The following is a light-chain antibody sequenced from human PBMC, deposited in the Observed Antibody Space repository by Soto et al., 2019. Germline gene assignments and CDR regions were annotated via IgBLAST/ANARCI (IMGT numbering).Light chain of an antibody. V-gene: IGKV4-1*01. CDR3: QQRSNWPET. Sequence: DIVMTQSPDSLAVSLGERATINCKSSQSVLYSSNNKNYLAWYQQKPGQPPKLLIYWASTRESGVPDRFSGSGSGTDFTLTISSLEPEDFAVYYCQQRSNWPETFGQGTKGDIK. CDR2: WAS. CDR1: QSVLYSSNNKNY. J-gene: IGKJ1*01.